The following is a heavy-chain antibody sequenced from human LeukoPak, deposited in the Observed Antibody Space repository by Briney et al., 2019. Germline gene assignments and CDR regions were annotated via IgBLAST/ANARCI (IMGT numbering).Heavy chain of an antibody. V-gene: IGHV3-53*01. CDR3: ARDREVVTAKAQMDV. D-gene: IGHD2-21*02. J-gene: IGHJ6*04. Sequence: PGGSLRLSCAVSGFTVSTNHMSWVRQAPGEGLEWISVIYIDANTYYTDSVKGRFTISRDNSKNTVFLQMNSLRVEDTAVYYCARDREVVTAKAQMDVWGKGTTVTVSS. CDR1: GFTVSTNH. CDR2: IYIDANT.